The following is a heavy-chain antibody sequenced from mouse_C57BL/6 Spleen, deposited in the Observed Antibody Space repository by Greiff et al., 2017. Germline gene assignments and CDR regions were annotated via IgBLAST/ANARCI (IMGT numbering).Heavy chain of an antibody. CDR2: ILPGSGCT. Sequence: VQLQQSGAELMKPGASVKLSCKATGYTFTGYWIEWVKQRPGHGLEWIGEILPGSGCTNYNEKLKGKATFTADTSSNTAYMQRSSLTTADSAIXYCARSDYGSSPFADWGQGTLVTVSA. V-gene: IGHV1-9*01. J-gene: IGHJ3*01. CDR3: ARSDYGSSPFAD. CDR1: GYTFTGYW. D-gene: IGHD1-1*01.